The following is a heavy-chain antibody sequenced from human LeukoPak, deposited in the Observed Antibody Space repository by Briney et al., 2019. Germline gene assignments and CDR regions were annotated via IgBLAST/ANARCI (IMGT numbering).Heavy chain of an antibody. J-gene: IGHJ4*02. V-gene: IGHV6-1*01. CDR1: GDSVSSNTAA. CDR3: ARYQATAVDY. Sequence: SQTLSLTCVISGDSVSSNTAAWNWIRQSPSIGLEWLGRTYYRSKWYNDYAVSVKSRITINPDTSKNQFSLQLDSVTPEDTAVYYCARYQATAVDYWGQGTLVTVSS. D-gene: IGHD1-1*01. CDR2: TYYRSKWYN.